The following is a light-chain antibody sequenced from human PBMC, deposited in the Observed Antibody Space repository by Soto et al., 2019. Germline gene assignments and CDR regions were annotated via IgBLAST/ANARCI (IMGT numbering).Light chain of an antibody. J-gene: IGKJ4*01. CDR1: ESININ. V-gene: IGKV3-15*01. CDR3: QQFSSYPLT. Sequence: EIGMTPSPATLSVSPVESATLSCRASESININLAWYQQRPGQAPRLLIYGAATRATGLPARFSGSGSGTEFTLSISSLEPEDFAVYYCQQFSSYPLTFGGGTKV. CDR2: GAA.